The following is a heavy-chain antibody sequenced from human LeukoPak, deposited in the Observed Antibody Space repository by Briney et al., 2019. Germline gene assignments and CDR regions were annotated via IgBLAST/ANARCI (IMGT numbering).Heavy chain of an antibody. CDR3: ACHYYGSGSYPN. D-gene: IGHD3-10*01. J-gene: IGHJ4*02. Sequence: SVKVSCTASGGTFSSYAISWVRQAPGQGLEWMGGIIPIFGTANYAQKFQGRVTITADESTSTAYMELSSLRSEDTAVYYCACHYYGSGSYPNWGQGTLVTVSS. V-gene: IGHV1-69*13. CDR2: IIPIFGTA. CDR1: GGTFSSYA.